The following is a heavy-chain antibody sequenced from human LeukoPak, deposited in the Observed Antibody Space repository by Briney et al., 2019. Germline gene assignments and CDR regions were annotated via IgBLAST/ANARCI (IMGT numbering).Heavy chain of an antibody. J-gene: IGHJ6*03. V-gene: IGHV1-2*02. CDR3: AGGVGNYYYYYYVDV. Sequence: ASVKVSCKASGYTFTGYYMHWVRQAPGQGLEWMGWINPNSGGTNYAQKFQGRVTMTRDTSISTAYMELSRLRSDDTAVYYCAGGVGNYYYYYYVDVWGKGTTVTVSS. CDR1: GYTFTGYY. D-gene: IGHD3-10*01. CDR2: INPNSGGT.